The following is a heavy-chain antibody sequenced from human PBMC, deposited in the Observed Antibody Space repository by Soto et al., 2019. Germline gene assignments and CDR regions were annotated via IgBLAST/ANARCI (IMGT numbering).Heavy chain of an antibody. CDR3: AKAGGNRNWNFDY. CDR2: IAYDGSNK. V-gene: IGHV3-30*18. CDR1: GFTFSSSA. D-gene: IGHD1-1*01. J-gene: IGHJ4*02. Sequence: QVQLVESGGGVVQPGRSLRLSCAASGFTFSSSAMHWVRQAPGKGLEWVAVIAYDGSNKYYADSVKGRFTISRDNSKNTMYLQMNSLRAEDTAVYYCAKAGGNRNWNFDYWGQGTLVTVSS.